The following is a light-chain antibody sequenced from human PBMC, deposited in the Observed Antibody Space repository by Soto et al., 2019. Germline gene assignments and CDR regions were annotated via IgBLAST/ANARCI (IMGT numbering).Light chain of an antibody. V-gene: IGKV1-39*01. CDR3: QQSYSTPT. CDR2: AAS. CDR1: QSISSY. J-gene: IGKJ1*01. Sequence: DIQMTQSPSSLSASVGDRVTITCRASQSISSYLNWYQQKPGKAPKLLIYAASSLQSGVPSRFSGSGSGTDFTLTISSLQPEDCATYCCQQSYSTPTFGQGTKVEIK.